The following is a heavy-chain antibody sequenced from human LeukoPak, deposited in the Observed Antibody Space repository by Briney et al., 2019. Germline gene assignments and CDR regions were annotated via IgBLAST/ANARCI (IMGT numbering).Heavy chain of an antibody. V-gene: IGHV3-23*01. CDR2: LSGGSGST. J-gene: IGHJ6*04. CDR3: AKGLNRLLGLGLYYYYAMDV. D-gene: IGHD3-10*01. Sequence: GGSMRLSCAASGFTFSNYALSWVRQAPGKGLEGASALSGGSGSTYYADSVKGRLTISIDNSKNTLYLKVNSLRDEDTAVYYCAKGLNRLLGLGLYYYYAMDVWGKGTTVTVSS. CDR1: GFTFSNYA.